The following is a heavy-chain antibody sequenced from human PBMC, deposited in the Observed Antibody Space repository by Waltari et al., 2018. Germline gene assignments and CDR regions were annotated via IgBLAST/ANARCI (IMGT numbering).Heavy chain of an antibody. V-gene: IGHV5-10-1*03. J-gene: IGHJ4*02. CDR3: ARHYYGYEGVLDYDY. CDR2: IDPSDSYT. D-gene: IGHD3-16*01. Sequence: EVQLVQSGAEVKKPGESLRISCKGSGYSFTSYWISWVRQMPGKGLEWMGRIDPSDSYTNYSPSFQGHVTISADKSISTAYLQWSSLKASDTAMYYCARHYYGYEGVLDYDYWGQGTLVTVSS. CDR1: GYSFTSYW.